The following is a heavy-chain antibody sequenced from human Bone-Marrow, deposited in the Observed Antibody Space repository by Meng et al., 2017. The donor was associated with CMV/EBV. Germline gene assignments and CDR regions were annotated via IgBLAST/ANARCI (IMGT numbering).Heavy chain of an antibody. CDR2: INPNSGGT. Sequence: ASVKVSCKASGYTFTGYYMHWVRQAPGQGLEWMGWINPNSGGTNYAQKFQGRVTVTRDTSISTAYMELSRLTSDDTAVYYCARDDLSGSYFLGYWGQGTLVTVSS. J-gene: IGHJ4*02. CDR1: GYTFTGYY. CDR3: ARDDLSGSYFLGY. V-gene: IGHV1-2*02. D-gene: IGHD1-26*01.